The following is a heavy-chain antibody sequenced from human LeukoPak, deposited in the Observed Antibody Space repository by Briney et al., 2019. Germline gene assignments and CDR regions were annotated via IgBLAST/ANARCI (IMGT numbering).Heavy chain of an antibody. D-gene: IGHD3-10*01. CDR1: GGSISSSSYY. CDR2: VHYSGST. Sequence: SETLSLTCTVSGGSISSSSYYWGWIRQPPGKGLEWIGTVHYSGSTYYNPSLNSRVTISVDTSKNHFSLKLSSVTAADTTVYYCASALYGSGTRIVDYWGQGTLVTVSS. V-gene: IGHV4-39*02. CDR3: ASALYGSGTRIVDY. J-gene: IGHJ4*02.